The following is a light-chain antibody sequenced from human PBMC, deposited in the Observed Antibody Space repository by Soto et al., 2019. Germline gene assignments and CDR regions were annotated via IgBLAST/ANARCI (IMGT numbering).Light chain of an antibody. CDR3: CSYAGSSTFPYV. Sequence: QSVLTQPASVSGSPRQSITISCTGTSSDVGSYNLVSWYQQHPGKAPKLMIYEVSKRPSGVSNRFSGSKSGNTASLTISGLQAEDEADYYCCSYAGSSTFPYVFGTGTKVTVL. CDR1: SSDVGSYNL. CDR2: EVS. J-gene: IGLJ1*01. V-gene: IGLV2-23*02.